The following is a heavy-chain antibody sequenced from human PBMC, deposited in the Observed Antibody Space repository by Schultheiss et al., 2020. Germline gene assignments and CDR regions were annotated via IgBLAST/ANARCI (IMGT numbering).Heavy chain of an antibody. Sequence: GSLRLSCTVSGGSISSSSYYWGWIRQPPGKGLEWIGSIYYSGSTYYNPSLKSRVTISVDTSKNQFSLKLSSVTAADTAVYYCARNDVYSSSNEYFQHWGQGTLVTVSS. D-gene: IGHD6-13*01. V-gene: IGHV4-39*01. CDR1: GGSISSSSYY. CDR3: ARNDVYSSSNEYFQH. J-gene: IGHJ1*01. CDR2: IYYSGST.